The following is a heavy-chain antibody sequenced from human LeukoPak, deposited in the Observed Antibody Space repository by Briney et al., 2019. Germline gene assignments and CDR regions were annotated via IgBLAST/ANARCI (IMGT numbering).Heavy chain of an antibody. D-gene: IGHD2-2*02. V-gene: IGHV1-46*01. J-gene: IGHJ6*03. CDR3: ARDGEFRKDYTAYYYYYMDF. Sequence: GASVKVSCKASGYTFTSYYTHWVRQAPGQGLEWMGIINPSGGSTSYAQKFQGRVTMTRDMSTSTAYMDLSRLISDDTAVYYCARDGEFRKDYTAYYYYYMDFWGKGTTVTVSS. CDR1: GYTFTSYY. CDR2: INPSGGST.